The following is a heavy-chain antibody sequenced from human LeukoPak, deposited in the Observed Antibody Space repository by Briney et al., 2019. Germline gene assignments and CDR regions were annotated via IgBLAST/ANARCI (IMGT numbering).Heavy chain of an antibody. D-gene: IGHD3-3*01. CDR2: IKQDGSEQ. CDR3: SGGSGWTTDY. CDR1: GFTFSSYS. Sequence: GGSLRLSCAASGFTFSSYSMNWVRRAPGKGLEWVANIKQDGSEQNYVDSVKGRFTVSRDNAKNSLYLQMNSLRVEDTAVYYCSGGSGWTTDYWGQGTLVTVSS. V-gene: IGHV3-7*04. J-gene: IGHJ4*02.